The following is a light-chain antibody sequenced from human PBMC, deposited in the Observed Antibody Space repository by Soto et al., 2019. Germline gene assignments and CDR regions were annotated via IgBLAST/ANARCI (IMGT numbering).Light chain of an antibody. CDR3: QQYGSSPLT. CDR1: QSVSSSY. CDR2: GAS. J-gene: IGKJ4*01. Sequence: EIVLTQSTGTLSLSPGERASRSCRASQSVSSSYLAWYQQKPGQAPRLLIYGASSRATGIPDRFSGSGSGTDFTLTISRLEPEDFAVYYCQQYGSSPLTFGGGTKVDI. V-gene: IGKV3-20*01.